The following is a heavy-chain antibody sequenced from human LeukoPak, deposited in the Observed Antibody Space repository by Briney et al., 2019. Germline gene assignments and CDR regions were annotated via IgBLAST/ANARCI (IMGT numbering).Heavy chain of an antibody. Sequence: SQTLSLTCTVSGGSISSGSYYWSWIRQPAGKGLEWIGRICTSGSTNYNPSLKSRVTISVDTSKNQFSLKLSSVTAADTAVYYCARDFKGDYYYYYMDVWGKGTTVTVSS. CDR2: ICTSGST. V-gene: IGHV4-61*02. CDR3: ARDFKGDYYYYYMDV. CDR1: GGSISSGSYY. J-gene: IGHJ6*03.